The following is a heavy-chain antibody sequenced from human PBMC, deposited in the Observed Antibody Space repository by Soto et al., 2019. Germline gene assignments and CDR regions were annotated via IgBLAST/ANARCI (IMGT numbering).Heavy chain of an antibody. CDR2: ISSSSSYI. Sequence: PGGSLRLSCAASGFTFSSYSMNWFRQAPGKGLEWVSSISSSSSYIYYADSVKGRFTISRDNAKNSLYLQMNSLRAEDTVVYYCARLSGDHPQQLVLSIDYWGQGTLVTVSS. CDR3: ARLSGDHPQQLVLSIDY. D-gene: IGHD6-13*01. V-gene: IGHV3-21*01. CDR1: GFTFSSYS. J-gene: IGHJ4*02.